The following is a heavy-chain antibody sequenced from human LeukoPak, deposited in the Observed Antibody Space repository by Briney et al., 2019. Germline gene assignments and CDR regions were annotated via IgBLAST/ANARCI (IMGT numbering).Heavy chain of an antibody. CDR3: AKESSYYYASGSLCY. V-gene: IGHV3-43*02. D-gene: IGHD3-10*01. CDR1: GFTFDDFA. J-gene: IGHJ4*02. Sequence: GGSLRLSCAASGFTFDDFAMHWVRQAPGKGLEWVSLISGDGGNTYYADSVKGRFTISRDNSKESLYLQMNSLRTEDTAFYYCAKESSYYYASGSLCYWGQGTLVTVSS. CDR2: ISGDGGNT.